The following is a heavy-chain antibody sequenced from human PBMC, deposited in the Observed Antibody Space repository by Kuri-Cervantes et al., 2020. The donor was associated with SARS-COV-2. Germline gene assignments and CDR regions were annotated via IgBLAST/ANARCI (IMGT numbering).Heavy chain of an antibody. V-gene: IGHV3-30-3*01. CDR1: GYTFTGYY. J-gene: IGHJ2*01. CDR2: ISYDGSNK. CDR3: ARSPPLGYFDL. Sequence: SCKASGYTFTGYYMHWVRQAPGKGLEWVAVISYDGSNKYYADSVKGRFTISRDNSKNTLYLQMNSLRAEDTAVYYCARSPPLGYFDLWGRGTLVTVSS.